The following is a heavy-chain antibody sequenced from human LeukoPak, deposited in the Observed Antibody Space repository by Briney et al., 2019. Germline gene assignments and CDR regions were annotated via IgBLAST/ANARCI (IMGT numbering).Heavy chain of an antibody. V-gene: IGHV3-43*02. Sequence: PGGSLRLSCAASGLTFNRYAMHWVRQAPGKGLEWVGLISGDGITTYYLDSVKGRFTISRDNSKNSLYLHMNSLRSEDTALYYCAKDHVYGGADDWGQGTLVTVSS. CDR3: AKDHVYGGADD. J-gene: IGHJ4*02. CDR2: ISGDGITT. D-gene: IGHD4-23*01. CDR1: GLTFNRYA.